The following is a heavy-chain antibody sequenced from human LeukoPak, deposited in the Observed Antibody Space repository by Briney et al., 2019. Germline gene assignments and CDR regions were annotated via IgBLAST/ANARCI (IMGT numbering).Heavy chain of an antibody. CDR2: IYYSGST. CDR1: GGSISSSSYY. J-gene: IGHJ4*02. Sequence: KPSETLSLTCTVSGGSISSSSYYWGWIRQPPGKGLEWIGSIYYSGSTYYNPSLKSRVTISVDTSKNQFSLKLSSVTAADTAVYYCARVKLVAITKHFDYWGQGTLVTVSS. V-gene: IGHV4-39*07. D-gene: IGHD2-8*02. CDR3: ARVKLVAITKHFDY.